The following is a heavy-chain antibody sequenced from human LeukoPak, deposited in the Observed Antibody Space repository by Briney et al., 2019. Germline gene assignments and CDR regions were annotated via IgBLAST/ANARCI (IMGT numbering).Heavy chain of an antibody. D-gene: IGHD1-26*01. V-gene: IGHV4-59*11. CDR3: ARGELDRPFDY. CDR1: GGSFSRHY. CDR2: IYSTGTT. J-gene: IGHJ4*02. Sequence: PSETLSLTCTVSGGSFSRHYWTWLRQPPGKGLEWIGHIYSTGTTNYNPSLKSRVTISLDTSKNQFSLKLSSVTAADTAVYYCARGELDRPFDYWGRGTLVTVSS.